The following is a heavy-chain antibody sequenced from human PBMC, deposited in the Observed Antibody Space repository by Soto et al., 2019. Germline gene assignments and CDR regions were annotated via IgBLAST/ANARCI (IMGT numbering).Heavy chain of an antibody. J-gene: IGHJ4*02. D-gene: IGHD3-3*01. V-gene: IGHV3-21*01. CDR1: GFTFTSHS. CDR3: ARATAIFGPCDY. CDR2: IGSSSSYI. Sequence: PGGSLRLSCAASGFTFTSHSMNWVRQAPGKGLQWVSSIGSSSSYIYYADSVKGRFTVSRDNSKNTLYLQMNSLRVEDTAVYYCARATAIFGPCDYWGQGTLVTVSS.